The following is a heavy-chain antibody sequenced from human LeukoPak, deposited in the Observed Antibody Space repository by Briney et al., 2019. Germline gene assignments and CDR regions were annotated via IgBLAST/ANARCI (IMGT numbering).Heavy chain of an antibody. CDR2: IWYDGSNK. CDR1: GFTFSSYG. J-gene: IGHJ4*02. V-gene: IGHV3-33*01. D-gene: IGHD2-2*01. Sequence: GGSLRLSCAASGFTFSSYGMHWVRQAPGKGLEWVAVIWYDGSNKYYADSVKGRFTISRDNSKNTLYLQMNSLRAEDTAVYYCARDKSSTSCRNHFDYWGQGTLVTVSS. CDR3: ARDKSSTSCRNHFDY.